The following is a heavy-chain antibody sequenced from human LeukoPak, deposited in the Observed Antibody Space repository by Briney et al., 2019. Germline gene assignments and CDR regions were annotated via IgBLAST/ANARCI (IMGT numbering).Heavy chain of an antibody. D-gene: IGHD5-18*01. V-gene: IGHV3-74*01. CDR1: GFTFSSYW. Sequence: GGSLRLSCAASGFTFSSYWMHWVRQAPGKGLVWVSRINIDGSSTSYADSVKGRFTISRDNAKNTLYLQMNSLRAEDTAVYYCARGARGYSYGYFYCYYYMDVWGKGTTVTVSS. J-gene: IGHJ6*03. CDR3: ARGARGYSYGYFYCYYYMDV. CDR2: INIDGSST.